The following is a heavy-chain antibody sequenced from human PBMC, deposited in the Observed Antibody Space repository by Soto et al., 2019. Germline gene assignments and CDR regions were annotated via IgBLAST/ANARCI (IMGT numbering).Heavy chain of an antibody. J-gene: IGHJ4*02. D-gene: IGHD3-22*01. Sequence: QITLKESGPTLVKPTQTLTLTCTFSGFSLTTESVGVGWIRQPPGKALEWLALIYGDDDKRHNPSLNSRLIITKDTSKNQVVLKMSNMDPVDTGTYYCAPLNYFGVGGYYRYFDYWGQGILVTVSS. V-gene: IGHV2-5*02. CDR3: APLNYFGVGGYYRYFDY. CDR2: IYGDDDK. CDR1: GFSLTTESVG.